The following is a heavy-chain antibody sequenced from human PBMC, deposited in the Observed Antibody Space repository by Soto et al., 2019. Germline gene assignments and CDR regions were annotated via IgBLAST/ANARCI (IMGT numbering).Heavy chain of an antibody. CDR1: GFRFSNSG. J-gene: IGHJ4*02. Sequence: QVQLVESGGGVVQPGRSLRLSCAASGFRFSNSGMHWVRQAPGKGLEWVAAISFDGSDRYYSGSVKGRFTISRDNSKNTLFLQMNSLRVEDTAVYYCVKGSEVARQELDYWGQGTLVTVSS. D-gene: IGHD2-15*01. CDR2: ISFDGSDR. V-gene: IGHV3-30*18. CDR3: VKGSEVARQELDY.